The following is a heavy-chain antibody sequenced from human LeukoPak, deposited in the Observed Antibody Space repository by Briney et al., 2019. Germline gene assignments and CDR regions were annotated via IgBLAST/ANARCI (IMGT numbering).Heavy chain of an antibody. CDR3: ARDHRHYGDYGD. J-gene: IGHJ4*02. CDR1: GCTFTGYY. Sequence: ASVKVSCKASGCTFTGYYMHWVRQAPGQGLEWMGWINPNSGGTNYAQKFQGRVTMTRDTSISTAYMELSRLRSDHTAVYYSARDHRHYGDYGDWGQGTLVTVSS. V-gene: IGHV1-2*02. CDR2: INPNSGGT. D-gene: IGHD4-17*01.